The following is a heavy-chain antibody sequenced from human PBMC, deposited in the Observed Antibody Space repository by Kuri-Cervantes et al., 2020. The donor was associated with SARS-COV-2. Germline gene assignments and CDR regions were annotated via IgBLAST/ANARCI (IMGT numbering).Heavy chain of an antibody. J-gene: IGHJ5*02. D-gene: IGHD3-10*01. V-gene: IGHV4-39*07. CDR1: GGSISSSSYY. CDR2: INHSGST. Sequence: SETLSLTCTVSGGSISSSSYYWGWIRQPPGKGLEWIGEINHSGSTNYNPSLKSRVTISVDTSKNQFSLKLSSVTAADTAVYYCARDKDGSGSLWFDPWGQGTLVTVSS. CDR3: ARDKDGSGSLWFDP.